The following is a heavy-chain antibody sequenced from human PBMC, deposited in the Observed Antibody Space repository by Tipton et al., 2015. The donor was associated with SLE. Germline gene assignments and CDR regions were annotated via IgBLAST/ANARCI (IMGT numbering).Heavy chain of an antibody. J-gene: IGHJ5*02. CDR2: IDHSAST. D-gene: IGHD2-15*01. Sequence: TLSLTCAVYGGTFSGYFWSWIRQPPGKGLEWIGEIDHSASTNYNPSLKSRVTISVDTSKNQFSLKLNSVTAADTAVYYCATFGGGYCSGGTCYGGGYWFDPWGQGTLATVSS. CDR1: GGTFSGYF. V-gene: IGHV4-34*08. CDR3: ATFGGGYCSGGTCYGGGYWFDP.